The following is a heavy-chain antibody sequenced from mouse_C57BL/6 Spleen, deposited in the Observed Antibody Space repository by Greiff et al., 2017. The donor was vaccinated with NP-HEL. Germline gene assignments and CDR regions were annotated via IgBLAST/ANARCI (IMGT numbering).Heavy chain of an antibody. Sequence: EVMLVESEGGLVQPGRSMKLSCTASGFTFSDYYMAWVRQVPEKGLEWVANINYDGSSTYYLDSLKSRFIISRDNAKNILYLQMSSLKSEDTATYYCARALTGTEGYFDYWGQGTTLTVSS. CDR3: ARALTGTEGYFDY. V-gene: IGHV5-16*01. D-gene: IGHD4-1*01. CDR1: GFTFSDYY. CDR2: INYDGSST. J-gene: IGHJ2*01.